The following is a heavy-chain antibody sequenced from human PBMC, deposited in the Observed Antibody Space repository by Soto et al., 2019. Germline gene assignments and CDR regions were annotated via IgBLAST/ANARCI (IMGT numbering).Heavy chain of an antibody. J-gene: IGHJ3*02. CDR3: AKDRRYCSGGSCFPGPHAFDI. CDR1: GFTFSSYA. V-gene: IGHV3-23*01. D-gene: IGHD2-15*01. Sequence: GGSLRLSCAASGFTFSSYAMSWVRQAPGKGLEWVSAISGSGGSTYYADSVKGRFTISRDNSKNTLYLQMNSLRAEDTAVYYCAKDRRYCSGGSCFPGPHAFDIWGQGTMVTVSS. CDR2: ISGSGGST.